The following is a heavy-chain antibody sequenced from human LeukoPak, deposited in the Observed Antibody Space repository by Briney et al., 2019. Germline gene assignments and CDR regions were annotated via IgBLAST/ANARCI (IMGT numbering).Heavy chain of an antibody. V-gene: IGHV1-2*02. CDR2: INPNSGGT. CDR3: ARGAAALYYYYYMDV. CDR1: GYTFTSYA. D-gene: IGHD6-13*01. Sequence: GASVKVSCKASGYTFTSYAMNWVRQAPGQGLEWMGWINPNSGGTNYAQKFQGRVTMTRDTSISTAYMELSRLRSDDTAVYYCARGAAALYYYYYMDVWGKGTTVTISS. J-gene: IGHJ6*03.